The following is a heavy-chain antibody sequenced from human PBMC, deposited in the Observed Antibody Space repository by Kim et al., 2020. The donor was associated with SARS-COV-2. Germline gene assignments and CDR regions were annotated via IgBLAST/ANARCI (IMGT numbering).Heavy chain of an antibody. CDR3: ARVNYYGSGSYYNFDY. CDR1: GFTFSDYY. V-gene: IGHV3-11*03. D-gene: IGHD3-10*01. Sequence: GGSLRLSCAASGFTFSDYYMSWIRQAPGKGLEWVSYISSSSSYTNYADSVKGRFTISRDNAKNSLYLQMNSLRAEDTAVYYCARVNYYGSGSYYNFDYWGQGTLVTVSS. J-gene: IGHJ4*02. CDR2: ISSSSSYT.